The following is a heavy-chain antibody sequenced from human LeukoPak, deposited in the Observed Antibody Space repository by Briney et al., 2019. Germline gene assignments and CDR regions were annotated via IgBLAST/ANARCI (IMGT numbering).Heavy chain of an antibody. Sequence: PGGSLRLSCAASGFTLSSYWMSWVRQAPGKRLEWVANIKQDGSETNYVDSVKGRFTISRDNAKNSLYLQMNSLRGEDTAVYYCARDSEYSSSYWGQGTLVTVSS. V-gene: IGHV3-7*01. CDR3: ARDSEYSSSY. J-gene: IGHJ4*02. CDR2: IKQDGSET. D-gene: IGHD6-6*01. CDR1: GFTLSSYW.